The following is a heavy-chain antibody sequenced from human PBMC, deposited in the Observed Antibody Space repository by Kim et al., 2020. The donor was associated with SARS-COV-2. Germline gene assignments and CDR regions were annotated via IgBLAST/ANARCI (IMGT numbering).Heavy chain of an antibody. J-gene: IGHJ6*02. D-gene: IGHD6-6*01. V-gene: IGHV3-30*18. CDR3: AKGSDYYYYYGMDV. CDR2: ISYDGSNK. Sequence: GGSLRLSCAASGFTFSSYGMHWVRQAPGKGLEWVAVISYDGSNKYYADSVKGRFTISRDNSKNTLYLQMNSLRAEDTAVYYCAKGSDYYYYYGMDVWGQGTTVTVSS. CDR1: GFTFSSYG.